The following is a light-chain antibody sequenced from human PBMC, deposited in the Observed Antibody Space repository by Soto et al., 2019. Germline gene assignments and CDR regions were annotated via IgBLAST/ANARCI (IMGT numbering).Light chain of an antibody. Sequence: MRHSPATLSVSQGERATLSCRASQSVSSNLAWYQQKPGQAPRLLIYDASTRAAGVPARFSGSGSGTDFTLTICSLEPEDFAVYYCDPPSLLITFCQGTRLEVK. CDR3: DPPSLLIT. CDR1: QSVSSN. CDR2: DAS. J-gene: IGKJ5*01. V-gene: IGKV3-11*01.